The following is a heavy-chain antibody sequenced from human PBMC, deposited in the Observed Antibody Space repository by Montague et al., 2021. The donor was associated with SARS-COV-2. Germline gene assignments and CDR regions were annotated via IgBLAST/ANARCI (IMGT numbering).Heavy chain of an antibody. J-gene: IGHJ4*02. CDR2: IGGSGAGT. CDR3: AKSLDTSGYSFEGGADY. CDR1: GFTFNTYA. Sequence: SLRLSCAASGFTFNTYAMTWVRQAPGKGLEWVSAIGGSGAGTYYADSVKGRFTISRDNSKNTLFLQMNSLRAEDTALYYCAKSLDTSGYSFEGGADYWGQGTLVTVSS. V-gene: IGHV3-23*01. D-gene: IGHD5-12*01.